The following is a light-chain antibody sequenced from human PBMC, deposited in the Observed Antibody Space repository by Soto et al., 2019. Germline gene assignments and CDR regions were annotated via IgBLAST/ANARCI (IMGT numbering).Light chain of an antibody. Sequence: IVLTQSPGTLSLYPGERATLSCRASQSVSSSYLAWYQQKPGQAPRPLIYGASSRAIGIPDRFSGSGSGTDFTLTISRLEPEDFAVYYCQQYGSSPWTFGQGTKVEIK. V-gene: IGKV3-20*01. CDR3: QQYGSSPWT. CDR2: GAS. CDR1: QSVSSSY. J-gene: IGKJ1*01.